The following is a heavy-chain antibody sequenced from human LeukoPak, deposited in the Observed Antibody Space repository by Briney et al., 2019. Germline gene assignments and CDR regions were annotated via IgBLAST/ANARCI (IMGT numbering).Heavy chain of an antibody. CDR1: GFTFSRYD. J-gene: IGHJ3*02. Sequence: GGSLRLPCAASGFTFSRYDINWVRQGPGKGLEWISDITTTDTTKYYTDSFKGRFTISRDNAKNSLYLQMHSLRAEDTAVYYCARGGFVFDIWGQGTVVTVSS. D-gene: IGHD3-10*01. V-gene: IGHV3-48*03. CDR2: ITTTDTTK. CDR3: ARGGFVFDI.